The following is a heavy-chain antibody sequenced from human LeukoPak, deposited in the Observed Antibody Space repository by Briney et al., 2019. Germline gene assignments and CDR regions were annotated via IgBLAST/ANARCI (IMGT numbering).Heavy chain of an antibody. J-gene: IGHJ3*02. Sequence: KPGGSLRLSCAASGFTFSNAWMSWVRQAPGKGLEWVGRIKSKTDGGTTDYAAPVKGRFTISRDDSKNTLYLQMNSLKTEDTAVYYCTTSVTARGYEAFDIWGQGTMVTVSS. CDR2: IKSKTDGGTT. CDR1: GFTFSNAW. CDR3: TTSVTARGYEAFDI. D-gene: IGHD2-21*02. V-gene: IGHV3-15*01.